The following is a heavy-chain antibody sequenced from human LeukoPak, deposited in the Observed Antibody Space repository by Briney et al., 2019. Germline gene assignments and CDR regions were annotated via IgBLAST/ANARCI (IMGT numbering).Heavy chain of an antibody. Sequence: QSGGSLRLSCAASGFTFSSYSMNWVRRAPGKGLEWVSYISSSSSTIYYADSVKGRFTISRDNAKNSLYLQMNSLRAEDTAVYYCAREGGGYNNRGFDYWGQGTLVTVSS. J-gene: IGHJ4*02. CDR2: ISSSSSTI. CDR1: GFTFSSYS. CDR3: AREGGGYNNRGFDY. D-gene: IGHD5-24*01. V-gene: IGHV3-48*01.